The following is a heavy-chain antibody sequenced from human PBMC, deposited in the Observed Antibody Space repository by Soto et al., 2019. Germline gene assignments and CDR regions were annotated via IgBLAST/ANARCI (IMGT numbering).Heavy chain of an antibody. J-gene: IGHJ4*02. Sequence: QVQLVESGGGLVKPGGSLRLSCAASGFTFSDNYMSWIRQAPGKGLEWVSYISNSGSTIYYADSVKGRCTISRDNAKNIVYVQMSSLRAADTAVYYCARGGGWWNAYDYWGQGNLVTVSS. CDR2: ISNSGSTI. CDR1: GFTFSDNY. CDR3: ARGGGWWNAYDY. D-gene: IGHD1-1*01. V-gene: IGHV3-11*01.